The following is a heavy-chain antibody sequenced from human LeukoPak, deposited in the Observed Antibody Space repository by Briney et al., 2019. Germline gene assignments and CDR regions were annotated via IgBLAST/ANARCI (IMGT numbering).Heavy chain of an antibody. V-gene: IGHV3-23*01. J-gene: IGHJ4*02. D-gene: IGHD3-10*01. CDR3: AKVTYGSGPYGAFDY. Sequence: GGSLRLSCAASGFTFSSHTINWLRQAPGKGLEWVSTISGSGYKTYYADSVKGRCTISRDNSKNTLYLQVHSLRAEDTAVYYCAKVTYGSGPYGAFDYWGQGTLVTVSS. CDR1: GFTFSSHT. CDR2: ISGSGYKT.